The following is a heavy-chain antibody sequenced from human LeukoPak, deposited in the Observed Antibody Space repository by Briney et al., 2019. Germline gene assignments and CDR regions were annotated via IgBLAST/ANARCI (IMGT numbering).Heavy chain of an antibody. V-gene: IGHV4-38-2*02. J-gene: IGHJ2*01. D-gene: IGHD6-13*01. CDR3: SRGQSISAVAV. Sequence: SETLSLTCTVSGFSISSGHYWGWTRQPPGKGLEWIASISHSGTTFYNPSLKSRVTISVDTSKNQFSLTVTSVTAADTAVYYCSRGQSISAVAVWGPGTLVTVSS. CDR1: GFSISSGHY. CDR2: ISHSGTT.